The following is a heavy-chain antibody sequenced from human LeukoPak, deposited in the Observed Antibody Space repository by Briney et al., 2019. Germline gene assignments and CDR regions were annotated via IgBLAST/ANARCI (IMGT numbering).Heavy chain of an antibody. CDR1: GYTFTNYG. Sequence: ASVKVSCKASGYTFTNYGISWVRQAPGQGLEWMGWISAYNDKTNYAQKLQGRVTVTTDTSTSTAYMELRSLRSDDTAVYHCARDPSRWLQYPYGMDVWGQGTTVTVSS. V-gene: IGHV1-18*01. D-gene: IGHD5-24*01. CDR2: ISAYNDKT. CDR3: ARDPSRWLQYPYGMDV. J-gene: IGHJ6*02.